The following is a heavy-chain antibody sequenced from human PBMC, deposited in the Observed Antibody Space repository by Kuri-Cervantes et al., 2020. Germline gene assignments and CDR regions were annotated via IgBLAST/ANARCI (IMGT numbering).Heavy chain of an antibody. CDR3: ARRLAYCGGDCYGMDV. V-gene: IGHV5-51*01. CDR1: GYSFTSYW. D-gene: IGHD2-21*01. CDR2: IYPGDSDT. Sequence: GGSLRLSCKGSGYSFTSYWIGWVRQMPGKGLEWMGIIYPGDSDTRYSPSFQGQVTISADKSISTAYLQWSSLKASDTAMYYCARRLAYCGGDCYGMDVWGQGTTVTVSS. J-gene: IGHJ6*02.